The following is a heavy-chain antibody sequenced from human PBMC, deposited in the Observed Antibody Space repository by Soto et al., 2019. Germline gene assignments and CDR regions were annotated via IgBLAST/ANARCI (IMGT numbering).Heavy chain of an antibody. Sequence: EVQLVESGGGLVQPGGSLRLSCAASGFTFSLSSMSWVRQAPGKGLEWVSYISRSSTGIHYADSVKGRFTISRDDAKNSMHLQMNSLRDGDTAVYYCARAVTWGLDVWGQGTTVSISS. CDR1: GFTFSLSS. D-gene: IGHD3-10*01. J-gene: IGHJ6*02. CDR2: ISRSSTGI. V-gene: IGHV3-48*02. CDR3: ARAVTWGLDV.